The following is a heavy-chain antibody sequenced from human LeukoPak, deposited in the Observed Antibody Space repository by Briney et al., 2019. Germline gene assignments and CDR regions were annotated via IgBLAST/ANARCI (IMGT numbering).Heavy chain of an antibody. V-gene: IGHV4-59*11. Sequence: SETLSLTCTVSGGSISSHYWSWIRQPPGKGLEWIGYIYYSGTTNYNPSLKSRVTISVDTSKNQFPLKLSSVTAADTAVYYCARGGVDYGGNRILWYWGQGTLVTVSS. J-gene: IGHJ4*02. CDR3: ARGGVDYGGNRILWY. D-gene: IGHD4-23*01. CDR2: IYYSGTT. CDR1: GGSISSHY.